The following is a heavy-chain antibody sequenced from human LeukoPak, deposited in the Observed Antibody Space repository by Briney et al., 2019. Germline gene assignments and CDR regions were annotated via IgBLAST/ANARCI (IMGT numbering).Heavy chain of an antibody. Sequence: SETLSLTCTVSGGSISSYYWSWIRQPPGKGLEWIGYIYYSGSTNYNPSLKSRVTISVDTSKNQFSLKLSSVTAADTAVYYCARAPPLRGYSYGPPQTFDYWGQGTLVTVSS. V-gene: IGHV4-59*12. D-gene: IGHD5-18*01. J-gene: IGHJ4*02. CDR3: ARAPPLRGYSYGPPQTFDY. CDR1: GGSISSYY. CDR2: IYYSGST.